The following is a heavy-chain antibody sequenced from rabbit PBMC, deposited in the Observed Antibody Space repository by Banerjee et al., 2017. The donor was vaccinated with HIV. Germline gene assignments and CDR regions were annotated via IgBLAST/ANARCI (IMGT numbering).Heavy chain of an antibody. Sequence: QQQLVESGGDLVKPGASLTLTCTASGVDFSSSYWICWVRQAPGRGLEWIACIDVSSGSTHYASWAKGRFPISKTSSTTVTLQMTSLTAADTATYYCTRKDLWGPGTLVTVS. CDR3: TRKDL. V-gene: IGHV1S45*01. CDR2: IDVSSGST. J-gene: IGHJ6*01. CDR1: GVDFSSSYW.